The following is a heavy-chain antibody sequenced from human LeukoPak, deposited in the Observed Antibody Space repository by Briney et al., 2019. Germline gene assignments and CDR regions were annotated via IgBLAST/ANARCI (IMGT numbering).Heavy chain of an antibody. J-gene: IGHJ4*02. V-gene: IGHV1-2*02. Sequence: ASVKVSCKASGYTFTGYYMHWVRQAPGQGLEWMGWINPNSGGTNYAQKFQGRVTMTRDTSISTAYMELSRLSSDDTAVYYCARGSGSYYTAVDYWGQGTLVTVSS. CDR3: ARGSGSYYTAVDY. CDR1: GYTFTGYY. D-gene: IGHD3-10*01. CDR2: INPNSGGT.